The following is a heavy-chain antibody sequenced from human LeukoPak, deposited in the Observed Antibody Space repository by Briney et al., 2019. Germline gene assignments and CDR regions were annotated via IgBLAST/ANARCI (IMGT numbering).Heavy chain of an antibody. Sequence: GRSLRLSCAASGFTFSSYGMHWVRQAPGKGLEWVAIISNDGSRKYYAHSVEGRFTIPRDNSKNTLYLQMDSLRAEDTAVYYCARDRAWNYFDYWGQGTLVTVSS. J-gene: IGHJ4*02. V-gene: IGHV3-30*03. CDR1: GFTFSSYG. CDR3: ARDRAWNYFDY. CDR2: ISNDGSRK. D-gene: IGHD3-3*01.